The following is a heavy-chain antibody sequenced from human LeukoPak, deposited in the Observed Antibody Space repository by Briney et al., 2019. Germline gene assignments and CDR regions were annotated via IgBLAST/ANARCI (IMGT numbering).Heavy chain of an antibody. Sequence: PGGSLRLSCAASGFTFSSYGMHWVRQAPGKGLEWVAFIRYDGSNKYYADSVKGRFTISRDNSKNTLYLQMNSLRAEDTAVYYCAKDGGGSYYSYYYYMEVWGKGTTVTVSS. CDR3: AKDGGGSYYSYYYYMEV. CDR1: GFTFSSYG. CDR2: IRYDGSNK. J-gene: IGHJ6*03. V-gene: IGHV3-30*02. D-gene: IGHD1-26*01.